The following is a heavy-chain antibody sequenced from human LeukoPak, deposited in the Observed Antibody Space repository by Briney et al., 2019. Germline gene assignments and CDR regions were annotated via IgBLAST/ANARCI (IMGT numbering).Heavy chain of an antibody. J-gene: IGHJ4*02. CDR3: ARGIAVAGRNDY. CDR1: GYTFTSYG. D-gene: IGHD6-19*01. V-gene: IGHV1-18*01. CDR2: ISAYNGKR. Sequence: ASVKVSCKASGYTFTSYGISWVRQAPGQGLEWMGWISAYNGKRDYAQKLQGRVTMTTDTPTSTAYMELRSLRSDDTAVYYCARGIAVAGRNDYWGQGTLVTVSS.